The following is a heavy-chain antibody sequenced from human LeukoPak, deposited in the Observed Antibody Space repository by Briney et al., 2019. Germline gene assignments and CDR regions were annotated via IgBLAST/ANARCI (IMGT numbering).Heavy chain of an antibody. Sequence: GASVKVSCKASGGTFSSHAISWVRQAPGQGLEWMGGIIPIFGTANYAQKFQGRVTITADESTSTAYMELSSLRSEDTAVYYCARGGIANWGSRGYYYYGMDVWGQGTTVTVSS. CDR3: ARGGIANWGSRGYYYYGMDV. CDR1: GGTFSSHA. CDR2: IIPIFGTA. V-gene: IGHV1-69*13. J-gene: IGHJ6*02. D-gene: IGHD7-27*01.